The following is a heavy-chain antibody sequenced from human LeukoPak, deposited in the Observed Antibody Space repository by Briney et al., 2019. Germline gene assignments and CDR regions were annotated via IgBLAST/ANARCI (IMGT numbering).Heavy chain of an antibody. V-gene: IGHV3-53*01. D-gene: IGHD4-17*01. J-gene: IGHJ2*01. CDR1: GFTVSTTY. CDR2: IYVDGRT. Sequence: GGSLRLSCAASGFTVSTTYMSWVRQAPGKGLEWVSLIYVDGRTYYADSVKGRFTISRDNAKNSLYLQMSSLGDEDTAIYYCTRDAGYGDAVRWYFDLWGRGTLVTVSS. CDR3: TRDAGYGDAVRWYFDL.